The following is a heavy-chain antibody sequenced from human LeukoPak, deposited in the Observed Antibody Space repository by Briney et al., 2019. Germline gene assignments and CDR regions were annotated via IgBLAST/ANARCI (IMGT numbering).Heavy chain of an antibody. Sequence: PSETLSLTCTVSGGSISSYYWSWIRQPPGKGLEWIGYIYYSGSTNYNPSLKSRVTISVDTSKNQFSLKLSSVTAADTAVYYCARVGYSYGFGPYNWFDPWGQGTLVTVSS. CDR3: ARVGYSYGFGPYNWFDP. D-gene: IGHD5-18*01. CDR2: IYYSGST. V-gene: IGHV4-59*01. J-gene: IGHJ5*02. CDR1: GGSISSYY.